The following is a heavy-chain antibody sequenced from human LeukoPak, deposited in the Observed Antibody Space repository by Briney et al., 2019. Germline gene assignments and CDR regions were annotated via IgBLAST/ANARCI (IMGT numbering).Heavy chain of an antibody. Sequence: GESLKISCQGSGYNFPIYWIGWVRQMPGKGLEWMGIIYPGDSNTRYSPSFQGQVTISVDKSISAAYLQWSSLKASDTAMYYCARRDDERGPFDIWGQGTMVTVSS. CDR1: GYNFPIYW. CDR2: IYPGDSNT. J-gene: IGHJ3*02. V-gene: IGHV5-51*01. D-gene: IGHD3-3*01. CDR3: ARRDDERGPFDI.